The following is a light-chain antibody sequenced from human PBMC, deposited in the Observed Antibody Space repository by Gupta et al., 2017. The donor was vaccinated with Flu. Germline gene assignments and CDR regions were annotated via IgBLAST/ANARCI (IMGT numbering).Light chain of an antibody. CDR1: AMAKQY. V-gene: IGLV3-25*01. J-gene: IGLJ1*01. CDR3: QSADSTSTYYV. Sequence: GQTARITCSGDAMAKQYVYWYQQKPGQAPALLIYKDTERPSGIPERFSASGSGTTVTLTISGVQAEDEADYYCQSADSTSTYYVFGAGTKVTVL. CDR2: KDT.